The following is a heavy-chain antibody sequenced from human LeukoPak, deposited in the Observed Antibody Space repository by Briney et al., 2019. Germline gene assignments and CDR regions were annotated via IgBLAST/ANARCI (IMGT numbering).Heavy chain of an antibody. CDR2: IYDSGTT. Sequence: ETLSLNCNVSGGSHSWYHWNWIRQPPGKGLEWIGYIYDSGTTNYNPSLKSRATVAVDTSKNQFSLKLSSVTAADTAVYYCARGRRSHRNYAFDPWGQGTLVTVSS. CDR3: ARGRRSHRNYAFDP. J-gene: IGHJ5*02. D-gene: IGHD3-16*01. CDR1: GGSHSWYH. V-gene: IGHV4-59*01.